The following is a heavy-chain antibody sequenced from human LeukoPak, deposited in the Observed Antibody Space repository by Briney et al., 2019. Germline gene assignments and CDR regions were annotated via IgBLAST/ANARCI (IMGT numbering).Heavy chain of an antibody. Sequence: SETLSLTCTVSGGSISSYYWSWIRQPPGKGLEWIGYIYYSGSTKYKPSLKSRVTISVDTSKNQFSLKLSSVTAADTAVYYCARGRSYMGDWGQGTLVTVSS. CDR2: IYYSGST. J-gene: IGHJ4*02. CDR1: GGSISSYY. CDR3: ARGRSYMGD. V-gene: IGHV4-59*01. D-gene: IGHD3-16*01.